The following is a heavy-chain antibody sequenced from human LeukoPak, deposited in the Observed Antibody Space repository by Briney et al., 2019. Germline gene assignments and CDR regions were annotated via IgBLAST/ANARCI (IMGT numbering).Heavy chain of an antibody. D-gene: IGHD4-17*01. V-gene: IGHV3-21*01. Sequence: GGSLRLSCAASGFTFSSYSMNWVRQAPGKGLEWVSSISRSSTYIYYADSVKGRFTISRDDAKNSLYLQMNSLRAEDTAVYYCARDLGGYGDYGTNFDYWGQGTLVTVSS. J-gene: IGHJ4*02. CDR3: ARDLGGYGDYGTNFDY. CDR1: GFTFSSYS. CDR2: ISRSSTYI.